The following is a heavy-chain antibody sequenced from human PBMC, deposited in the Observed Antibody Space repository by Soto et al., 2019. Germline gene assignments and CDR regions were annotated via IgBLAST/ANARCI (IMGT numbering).Heavy chain of an antibody. CDR2: ISGSGGST. CDR3: AKVSDVLLWFGELLFFDY. J-gene: IGHJ4*02. Sequence: GGSLRLYCAASGFTFSSYAMSWVRQAPGKGLEWVSAISGSGGSTYYADSVKGRFTISRDNSKNTLYLQMNSLRAEDTAVYYCAKVSDVLLWFGELLFFDYWGQGTLVTVSS. D-gene: IGHD3-10*01. V-gene: IGHV3-23*01. CDR1: GFTFSSYA.